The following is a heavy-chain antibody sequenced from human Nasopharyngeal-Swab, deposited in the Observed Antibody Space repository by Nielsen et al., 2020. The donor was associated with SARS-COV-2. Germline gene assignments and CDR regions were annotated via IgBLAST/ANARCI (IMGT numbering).Heavy chain of an antibody. J-gene: IGHJ6*02. V-gene: IGHV1-69*13. Sequence: SVKVSCKASGGTFSSYAISWVRQAPGQGLEWMGGIIPIFGTANYAQKFQGRVTITADEFTSTAYMELSSLRSEDTAVYYCARNLAVADYSYYYYGMDVWGQGTTVTVSS. CDR1: GGTFSSYA. CDR3: ARNLAVADYSYYYYGMDV. CDR2: IIPIFGTA. D-gene: IGHD6-19*01.